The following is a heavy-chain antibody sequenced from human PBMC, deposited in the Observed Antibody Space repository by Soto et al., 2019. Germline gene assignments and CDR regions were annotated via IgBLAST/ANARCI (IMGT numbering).Heavy chain of an antibody. CDR3: AKALDYGDYVDAFDI. CDR2: ISWNSGSI. Sequence: EVQLVESGGGLVQPGRSLRLSCAASGFTFDDYAMHWVRQAPWKGLEWVSGISWNSGSIGYADSVKGRFTISRDNAKNSLYLQMNSLRAEDTALYYCAKALDYGDYVDAFDIWGQGTMVTVSS. V-gene: IGHV3-9*01. CDR1: GFTFDDYA. D-gene: IGHD4-17*01. J-gene: IGHJ3*02.